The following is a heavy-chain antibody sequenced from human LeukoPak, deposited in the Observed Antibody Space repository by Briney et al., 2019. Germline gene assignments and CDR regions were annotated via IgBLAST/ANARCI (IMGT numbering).Heavy chain of an antibody. V-gene: IGHV3-7*03. D-gene: IGHD5-18*01. Sequence: PGGSLRLSCAASGFTFSSYWMNWVRQAPGKGLEWVANIKQDGSEKYYVDSVKGRFTISRGNAKNSLYLQMNSLRAEDTAVYYCTRDSVGDSYADYWGQGTLVTVSS. CDR2: IKQDGSEK. CDR3: TRDSVGDSYADY. CDR1: GFTFSSYW. J-gene: IGHJ4*02.